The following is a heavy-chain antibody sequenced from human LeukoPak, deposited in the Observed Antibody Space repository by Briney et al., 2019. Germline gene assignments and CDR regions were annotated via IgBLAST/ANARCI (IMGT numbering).Heavy chain of an antibody. Sequence: PGGSLRLSCAASGFTFSNFAIHWVRQAPGKGLEWVSAISGSGGSTYYADSVKGRFTISRDNSKNTLYLQMNSLRAEDTAVYYCAKDPVAAAGTFDYWGQGTLVTVSS. CDR1: GFTFSNFA. V-gene: IGHV3-23*01. D-gene: IGHD6-13*01. CDR3: AKDPVAAAGTFDY. CDR2: ISGSGGST. J-gene: IGHJ4*02.